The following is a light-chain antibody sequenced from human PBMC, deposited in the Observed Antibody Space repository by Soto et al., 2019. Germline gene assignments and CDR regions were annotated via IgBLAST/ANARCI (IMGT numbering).Light chain of an antibody. J-gene: IGKJ5*01. Sequence: DIQMTQSPSSLSASVGDRVTITCRASQSIRRYLNWYQQKPGKAPKLLIYAASSLQSGVPSRFSGSGSGTDFTLTITSLQPEDFATYHCQQSYNSPITFGQGTRLEIK. CDR1: QSIRRY. CDR2: AAS. CDR3: QQSYNSPIT. V-gene: IGKV1-39*01.